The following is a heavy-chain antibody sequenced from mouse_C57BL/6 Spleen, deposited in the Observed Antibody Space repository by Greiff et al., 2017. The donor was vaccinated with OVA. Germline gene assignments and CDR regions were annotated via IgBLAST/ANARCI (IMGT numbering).Heavy chain of an antibody. V-gene: IGHV1-74*01. CDR1: GYTFTSYW. J-gene: IGHJ2*01. D-gene: IGHD1-1*01. CDR2: IHPSDSDT. Sequence: VQLHQPGAELVKPGASVKVSCKASGYTFTSYWMHWVKQRPGQGLEWIGRIHPSDSDTNYNQKFKGKATLTVAKSSSTAYMQLSSLTSEDSAGYYGAIPYYYGSSYVYYWGQGTTLTVAS. CDR3: AIPYYYGSSYVYY.